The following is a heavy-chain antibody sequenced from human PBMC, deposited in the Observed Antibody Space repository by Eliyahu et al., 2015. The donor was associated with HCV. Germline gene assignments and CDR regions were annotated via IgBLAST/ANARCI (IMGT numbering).Heavy chain of an antibody. CDR1: GFSLSNARMG. Sequence: QVTLKESGPVLVKPTETLTLTCTVSGFSLSNARMGVSWIRQPPGKALEWLAHIFSNDEKSYSTSLKSRLTISKDTSKSQVVLTMTNMDPVDTATYYCARARGYSGSYYLYYYMDVWGKGTTVTVSS. J-gene: IGHJ6*03. CDR2: IFSNDEK. V-gene: IGHV2-26*01. CDR3: ARARGYSGSYYLYYYMDV. D-gene: IGHD5-12*01.